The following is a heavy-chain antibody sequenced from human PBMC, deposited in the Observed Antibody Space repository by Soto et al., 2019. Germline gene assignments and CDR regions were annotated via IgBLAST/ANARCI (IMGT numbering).Heavy chain of an antibody. J-gene: IGHJ6*02. CDR2: IYHAGSV. V-gene: IGHV4-38-2*01. Sequence: SETLSLTYAVSGYSIASGYYWAWIRQSPGKGLEWIGSIYHAGSVYYNPSLNGRVALSMDTSKNHFSLKLTSVTAADTAVYYCARNFDYYGMDVWGQGTTVT. CDR3: ARNFDYYGMDV. CDR1: GYSIASGYY.